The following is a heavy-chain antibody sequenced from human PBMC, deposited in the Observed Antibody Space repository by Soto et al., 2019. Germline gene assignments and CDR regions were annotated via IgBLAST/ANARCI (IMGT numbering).Heavy chain of an antibody. J-gene: IGHJ5*01. Sequence: QVQLVQSGAEVKKPGASVKVSCKFSGYSFINYGMTWVRQATGQGLEWLGWIRGSNVATNYAQRFQGRLTLTTDTSTNTAYMEQRSLKLDDTAVYYCARDSIRLKINGNRFDSWGQGTLVTVSS. D-gene: IGHD2-8*01. V-gene: IGHV1-18*04. CDR3: ARDSIRLKINGNRFDS. CDR1: GYSFINYG. CDR2: IRGSNVAT.